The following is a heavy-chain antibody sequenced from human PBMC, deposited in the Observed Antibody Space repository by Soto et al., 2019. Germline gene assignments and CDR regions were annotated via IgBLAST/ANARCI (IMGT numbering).Heavy chain of an antibody. J-gene: IGHJ3*02. Sequence: PGGSLRLSCAASGFTFSSYAMHWVRQAPGKGLEWVAVISYDGSNKYYADSVKGRFTISRDNSKNTLYLQMNSLRAEDTAVYYCARDRLYYYDSSGYYPAFDIWGQGTMVTVSS. CDR1: GFTFSSYA. CDR2: ISYDGSNK. CDR3: ARDRLYYYDSSGYYPAFDI. D-gene: IGHD3-22*01. V-gene: IGHV3-30-3*01.